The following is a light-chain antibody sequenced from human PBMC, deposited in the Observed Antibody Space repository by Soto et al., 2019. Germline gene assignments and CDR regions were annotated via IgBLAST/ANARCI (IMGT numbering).Light chain of an antibody. J-gene: IGKJ1*01. Sequence: ETVMTQSPATLSVYPGERATLSCRASESVSSNLVWYQQKPGQAPRLLIYGASTRVTGIPARFSGSGSGTEFTLTISSLQSEDFAVYYCLQYKNWPRTFGQGTKVEIK. CDR3: LQYKNWPRT. CDR1: ESVSSN. V-gene: IGKV3-15*01. CDR2: GAS.